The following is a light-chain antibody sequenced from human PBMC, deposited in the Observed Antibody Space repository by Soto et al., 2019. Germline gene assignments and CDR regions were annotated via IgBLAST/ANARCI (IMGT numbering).Light chain of an antibody. CDR1: QSISSY. CDR2: VAS. CDR3: QQYNSFPWT. Sequence: DIQMTQSPSSLSASIGDRVTITCRASQSISSYLNWYQQKPGRAPKLLISVASSLEAGVPSRFSGSGSGTDFTLTISSLQPEDFATYYCQQYNSFPWTFGLGTKVDIK. V-gene: IGKV1-39*01. J-gene: IGKJ1*01.